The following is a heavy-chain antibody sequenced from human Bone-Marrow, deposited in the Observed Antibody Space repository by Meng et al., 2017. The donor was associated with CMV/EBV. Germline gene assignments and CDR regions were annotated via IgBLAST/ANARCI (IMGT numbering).Heavy chain of an antibody. CDR1: GFDFSSYE. D-gene: IGHD1-26*01. J-gene: IGHJ4*02. V-gene: IGHV3-48*03. CDR2: ISHSARTI. CDR3: ARPGSV. Sequence: GESLKISCAASGFDFSSYEMNWVRQAPGKGLEWVSYISHSARTIYYADSLRGRFTISRDNAKNSLYLQMTSLRAEDTAVYYCARPGSVWGPGTRVTVSS.